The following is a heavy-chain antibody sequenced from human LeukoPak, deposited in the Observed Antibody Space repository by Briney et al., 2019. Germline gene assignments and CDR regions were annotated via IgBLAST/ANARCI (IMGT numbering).Heavy chain of an antibody. Sequence: GGSLRLSCAASGFTFSSYNMNWVRQAPGKGLEWVSSITSGSSYIYYADSVKGRFTISRDNAKNSLYLQMNSLKTEDTAVYYCTRELYYYDSSGYLCDYWGQGTLVTVSS. CDR2: ITSGSSYI. CDR1: GFTFSSYN. CDR3: TRELYYYDSSGYLCDY. V-gene: IGHV3-21*03. J-gene: IGHJ4*02. D-gene: IGHD3-22*01.